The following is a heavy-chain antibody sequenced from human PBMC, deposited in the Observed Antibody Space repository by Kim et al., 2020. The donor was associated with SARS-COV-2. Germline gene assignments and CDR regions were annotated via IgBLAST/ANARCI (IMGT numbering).Heavy chain of an antibody. CDR3: ARDRATTVTTGVLDY. CDR2: IYHSGRT. J-gene: IGHJ4*01. Sequence: SETLSLTCTVSGYSISSGYYWGWIRQPPGKGLEWIASIYHSGRTYYNPSLKSRVTISVDTSKNQFSLKLSSVTAADTAVYYCARDRATTVTTGVLDYWG. CDR1: GYSISSGYY. D-gene: IGHD4-17*01. V-gene: IGHV4-38-2*02.